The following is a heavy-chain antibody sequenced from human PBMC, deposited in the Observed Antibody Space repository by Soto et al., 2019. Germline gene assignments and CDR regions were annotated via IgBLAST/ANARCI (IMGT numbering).Heavy chain of an antibody. J-gene: IGHJ4*01. Sequence: GGSVRRSCAACGLTFSYYEMHWVRQAPGKGLEWVAVVSPEEAIKIYSESVKGRFTVSRDNSKSTLYLQMDSLRPDDTAVYYCAKDMFRGVPDYFDYWGHGTLVTVSS. CDR1: GLTFSYYE. V-gene: IGHV3-30-3*01. D-gene: IGHD3-10*01. CDR3: AKDMFRGVPDYFDY. CDR2: VSPEEAIK.